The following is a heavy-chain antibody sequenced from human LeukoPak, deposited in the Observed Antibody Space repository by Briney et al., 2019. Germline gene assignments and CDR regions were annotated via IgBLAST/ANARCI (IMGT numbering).Heavy chain of an antibody. V-gene: IGHV1-2*02. Sequence: PWASVKVSCKAPGYTFTGYYMHWVRQAPGQGLEWMGWINPNSGGTNYAQKFQGRVTMTRDTSISTAYMELSRLRSDDTAVYYCARESIAASGTYYYYYMDVWGKGTTVTVSS. CDR1: GYTFTGYY. CDR2: INPNSGGT. D-gene: IGHD6-13*01. J-gene: IGHJ6*03. CDR3: ARESIAASGTYYYYYMDV.